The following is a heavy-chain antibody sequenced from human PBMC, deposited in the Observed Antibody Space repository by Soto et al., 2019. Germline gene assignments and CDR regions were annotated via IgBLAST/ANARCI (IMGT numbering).Heavy chain of an antibody. D-gene: IGHD6-19*01. CDR2: ISAYNANT. J-gene: IGHJ5*02. V-gene: IGHV1-18*01. CDR1: GYTFTSYG. Sequence: QVQLVQSGAEVKKPGASVKVSCKASGYTFTSYGISWVRQAPGQGLEWMGWISAYNANTNYAQKLQGRVTMTTDTSTSTAYMELRSLRSDDTAVYYCARDPPYSSGWYFSDKNGWFDPWGQGTLVTVSS. CDR3: ARDPPYSSGWYFSDKNGWFDP.